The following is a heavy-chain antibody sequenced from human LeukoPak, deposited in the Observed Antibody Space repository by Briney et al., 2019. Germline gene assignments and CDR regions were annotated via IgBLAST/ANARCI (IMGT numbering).Heavy chain of an antibody. J-gene: IGHJ4*02. D-gene: IGHD3-10*01. CDR3: VKDRTGTYTLDY. CDR1: GFXFSNYA. Sequence: GGSLRLSCAATGFXFSNYAIHWGRQAPGKGLEWVAFISDDGSRQHYADSVKGRFTISRDNSKNTLNLQMNSLRAEDTPVYYCVKDRTGTYTLDYWGQGTLVTVSS. CDR2: ISDDGSRQ. V-gene: IGHV3-30-3*01.